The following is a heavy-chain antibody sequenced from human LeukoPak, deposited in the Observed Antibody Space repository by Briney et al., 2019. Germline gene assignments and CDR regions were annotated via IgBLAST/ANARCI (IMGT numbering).Heavy chain of an antibody. CDR3: AQNGYYCIDV. J-gene: IGHJ6*03. CDR2: IHHTWSL. CDR1: GASMSRDNW. V-gene: IGHV4-4*02. D-gene: IGHD2-8*01. Sequence: SETLSLTYAVSGASMSRDNWWSLVRQSPGKGLEWIGEIHHTWSLNYNPSFKTRVTISVDKSKNQLSLKLSSVTAADTAVYYCAQNGYYCIDVWGKGTTVTVSS.